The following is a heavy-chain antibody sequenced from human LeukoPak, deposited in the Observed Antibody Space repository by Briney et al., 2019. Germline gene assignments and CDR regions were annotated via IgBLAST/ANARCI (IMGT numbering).Heavy chain of an antibody. Sequence: GGSLRLSCAASGFTFSSYAMHWVRQAPGKGLEWVAVIASDGRDKKYVDSVKGRFTISRVNSRNTLFLQMNSLRPEDTAVYYCAKDRAVGSAIYDFDYWGQGNLVTVSS. V-gene: IGHV3-30*18. CDR3: AKDRAVGSAIYDFDY. D-gene: IGHD3-3*01. J-gene: IGHJ4*02. CDR2: IASDGRDK. CDR1: GFTFSSYA.